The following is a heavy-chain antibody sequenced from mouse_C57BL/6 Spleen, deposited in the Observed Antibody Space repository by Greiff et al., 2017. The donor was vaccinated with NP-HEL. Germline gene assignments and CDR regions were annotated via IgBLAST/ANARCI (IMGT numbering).Heavy chain of an antibody. CDR2: IYPGSGST. CDR3: ARECYYYGRGYFDY. D-gene: IGHD1-1*01. Sequence: QVQLQQPGAELVKPGASVKMSCKASGYTFTSYWITWVKKRPGQGLEWIGDIYPGSGSTNYNEKFKSKATLTVDTSSSTAYMQLSSLTSEDSAVYYCARECYYYGRGYFDYWGQGTTLTVSS. J-gene: IGHJ2*01. V-gene: IGHV1-55*01. CDR1: GYTFTSYW.